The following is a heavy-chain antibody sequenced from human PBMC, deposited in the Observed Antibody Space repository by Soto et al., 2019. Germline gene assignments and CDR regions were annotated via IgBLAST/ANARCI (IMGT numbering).Heavy chain of an antibody. J-gene: IGHJ4*02. V-gene: IGHV1-69*06. Sequence: SVKVSCQASGGTFRIYPISWVRQAPGQGLEWMGGIIPIFGTANYALDFRGRVTITADISTTTAYMELSSLRSEDTAVYYCATERVSAGPFDYWGQGTLVTVSS. CDR2: IIPIFGTA. CDR1: GGTFRIYP. CDR3: ATERVSAGPFDY. D-gene: IGHD6-25*01.